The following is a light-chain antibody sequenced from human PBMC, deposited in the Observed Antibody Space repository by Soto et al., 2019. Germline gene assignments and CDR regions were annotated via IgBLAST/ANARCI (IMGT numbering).Light chain of an antibody. CDR1: QSVSSSY. Sequence: IVLTQSPGTLSLSPGERATLSCRASQSVSSSYLAWYQQKPGQAPRLHIYGASSRATGIPDRFSGSGSGTDFTLTISRLEPEDFAVYYCHQYGSSPYTFGQGTKLEIK. J-gene: IGKJ2*01. CDR3: HQYGSSPYT. CDR2: GAS. V-gene: IGKV3-20*01.